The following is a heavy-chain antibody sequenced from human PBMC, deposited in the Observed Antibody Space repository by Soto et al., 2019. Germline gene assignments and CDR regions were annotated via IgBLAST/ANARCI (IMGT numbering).Heavy chain of an antibody. V-gene: IGHV1-46*01. CDR1: GYTFTNYH. CDR2: INPSGGSV. D-gene: IGHD3-22*01. J-gene: IGHJ3*02. CDR3: ARDIAMMFHGWAGHAFDI. Sequence: QVQLVQSGAEVRKPGASVKVSCKASGYTFTNYHIHWVRQAPGQGLEWMAIINPSGGSVRVAQTFPGRVTMTSDTSTTKVYRELSSLRSEDTAIYYCARDIAMMFHGWAGHAFDICVQGTMVTVSS.